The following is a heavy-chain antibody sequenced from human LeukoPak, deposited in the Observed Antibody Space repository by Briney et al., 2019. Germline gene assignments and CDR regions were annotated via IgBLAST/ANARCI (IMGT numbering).Heavy chain of an antibody. CDR2: IRYDGSNK. CDR3: ARTYYDILTGYNPYFDY. J-gene: IGHJ4*02. V-gene: IGHV3-30*02. CDR1: GFTFISYS. D-gene: IGHD3-9*01. Sequence: PGGSLRLSCAASGFTFISYSIHWVRQAPGKGLEWVAFIRYDGSNKYYADSVKGRFTISRDNSKNSLYLQMNSLRAEDTAVYYCARTYYDILTGYNPYFDYWGQGTLVTVSS.